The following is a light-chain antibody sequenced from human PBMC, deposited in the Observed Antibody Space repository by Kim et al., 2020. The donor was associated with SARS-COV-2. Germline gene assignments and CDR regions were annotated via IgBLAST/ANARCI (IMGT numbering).Light chain of an antibody. CDR3: QSYDSTLSGGV. CDR1: SSNIGAGFD. Sequence: QTITLACTGGSSNIGAGFDVHWYQKLPGTAPKLLTYGNTNRPSGVPDRFSASKSGTSASLAISGLQSEDEADYYCQSYDSTLSGGVFGGGTQLTVL. J-gene: IGLJ3*02. CDR2: GNT. V-gene: IGLV1-40*01.